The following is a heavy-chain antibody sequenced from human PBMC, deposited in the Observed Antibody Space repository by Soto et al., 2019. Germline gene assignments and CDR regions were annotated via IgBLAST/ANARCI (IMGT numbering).Heavy chain of an antibody. CDR2: INPSGDST. J-gene: IGHJ2*01. CDR1: GYTFSNYY. Sequence: ASVKVSCKGAGYTFSNYYMHWVRQAPGQGLEWMGIINPSGDSTSYAQEFQGRVTMTRETSTSTAYMELSSLRSEDTAVYYCARGLDTAMVNDARYFDLWGRGTLVTVSS. D-gene: IGHD5-18*01. CDR3: ARGLDTAMVNDARYFDL. V-gene: IGHV1-46*01.